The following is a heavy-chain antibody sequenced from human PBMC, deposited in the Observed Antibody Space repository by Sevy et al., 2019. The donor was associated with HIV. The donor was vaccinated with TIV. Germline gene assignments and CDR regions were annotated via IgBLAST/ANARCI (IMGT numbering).Heavy chain of an antibody. V-gene: IGHV3-33*01. D-gene: IGHD4-17*01. CDR2: IWYDGSNK. CDR1: GFTFSSYG. J-gene: IGHJ6*02. Sequence: GGSLRLSCAASGFTFSSYGMHWVRQAPGKGLEWVAVIWYDGSNKYYADSVKGRFTISRDNSKNTLYLQMNSLRAEDTAVYYCARDHVKDGDLGDYYYYAFDVWGQGTTVTVSS. CDR3: ARDHVKDGDLGDYYYYAFDV.